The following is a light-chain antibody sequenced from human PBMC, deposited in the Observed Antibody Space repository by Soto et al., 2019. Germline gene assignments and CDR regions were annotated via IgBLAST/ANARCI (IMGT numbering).Light chain of an antibody. CDR3: QQYGSSRIT. V-gene: IGKV3-20*01. Sequence: IVLTQSPGTLSLSPGERTTLSCRASQSISRYLAWYQQKPGQGPRLLIYGASSRATGTPDRFSGSGSGTDFTPTINRLEPEDFALYYCQQYGSSRITFGQGTRLEIK. CDR2: GAS. CDR1: QSISRY. J-gene: IGKJ5*01.